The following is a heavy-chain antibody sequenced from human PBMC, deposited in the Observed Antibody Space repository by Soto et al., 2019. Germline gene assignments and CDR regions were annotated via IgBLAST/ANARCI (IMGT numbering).Heavy chain of an antibody. CDR3: AREVVEGIAVDGDAYDI. CDR1: GYTFTSFG. CDR2: INPYNDIT. J-gene: IGHJ3*02. Sequence: ASVKVSCKPSGYTFTSFGISWVRQAPGQGLEWMGWINPYNDITNYAQNLQGRVTMTADKYTNTAYMELRSLTSDDTAVYYCAREVVEGIAVDGDAYDIWGQGTMVTVSS. D-gene: IGHD1-20*01. V-gene: IGHV1-18*01.